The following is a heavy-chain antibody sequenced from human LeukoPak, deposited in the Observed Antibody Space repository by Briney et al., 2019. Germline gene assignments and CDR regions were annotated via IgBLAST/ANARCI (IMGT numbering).Heavy chain of an antibody. CDR1: GYTFTSYW. CDR3: ATVTTSDFDY. D-gene: IGHD4-11*01. CDR2: IYPGDSDT. V-gene: IGHV5-51*01. J-gene: IGHJ4*02. Sequence: GESLKISCKASGYTFTSYWIGWVRQMPGKGLEWMGIIYPGDSDTRYSPSFRGQATISADKSISTAYLQWSSLKASDTAMYYCATVTTSDFDYWGQGTLVTVPS.